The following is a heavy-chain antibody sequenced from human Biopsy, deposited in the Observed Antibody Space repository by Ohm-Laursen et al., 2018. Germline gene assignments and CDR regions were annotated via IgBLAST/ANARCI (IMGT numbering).Heavy chain of an antibody. D-gene: IGHD2-15*01. CDR2: ISDSGST. J-gene: IGHJ4*02. CDR3: ARRGSGGRSFDH. V-gene: IGHV4-59*08. CDR1: GGSISSFY. Sequence: PGTLSLTCAVSGGSISSFYWTWIRQPPGKGLEWIGDISDSGSTNYKPSLKSRVIISVDTSKNQFSLSLSSVTAADTAVYYCARRGSGGRSFDHWGQGTLVTVSS.